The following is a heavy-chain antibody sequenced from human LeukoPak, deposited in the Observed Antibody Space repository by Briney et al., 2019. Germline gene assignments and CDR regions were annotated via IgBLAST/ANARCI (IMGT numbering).Heavy chain of an antibody. V-gene: IGHV1-18*01. CDR2: ISAYNGNT. CDR3: ASEYSNLGYYYYMDV. J-gene: IGHJ6*03. Sequence: GASVKVSCKASGYTFTSYGISWVRQAPGQGLEWMGWISAYNGNTNYAQKLQGRVTMTTDTSTSTAYMELRSLRSDDTAVYYCASEYSNLGYYYYMDVWGKGTTVTVSS. D-gene: IGHD4-11*01. CDR1: GYTFTSYG.